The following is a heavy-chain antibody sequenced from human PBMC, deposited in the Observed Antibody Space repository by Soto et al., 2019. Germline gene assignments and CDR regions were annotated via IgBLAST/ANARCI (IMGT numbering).Heavy chain of an antibody. Sequence: ASVKVSCKVSGYTLTELSMHWVRQAPGKGLEWMGGFDPEDGETIYAQKFQGRVTMTEDTSTDTAYMELSSLRSEDTAVYYCATDRTAATHDYYYMDVWGKGTTVTVSS. V-gene: IGHV1-24*01. J-gene: IGHJ6*03. CDR2: FDPEDGET. D-gene: IGHD2-15*01. CDR1: GYTLTELS. CDR3: ATDRTAATHDYYYMDV.